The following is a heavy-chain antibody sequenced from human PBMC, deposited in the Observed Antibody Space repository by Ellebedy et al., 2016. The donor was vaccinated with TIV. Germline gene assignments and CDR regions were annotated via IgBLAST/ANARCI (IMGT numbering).Heavy chain of an antibody. CDR2: IKQDGSEK. CDR3: ARQTVATSVNDAFDI. D-gene: IGHD4-17*01. J-gene: IGHJ3*02. Sequence: GESLKISCAASGFIFSSNGMHWVRQAPGKGLEWVANIKQDGSEKYYVDSVKGRFTISRDNAKNSLYLQMNSLRAEDTAVYYCARQTVATSVNDAFDIWGLGTVVTVSS. CDR1: GFIFSSNG. V-gene: IGHV3-7*01.